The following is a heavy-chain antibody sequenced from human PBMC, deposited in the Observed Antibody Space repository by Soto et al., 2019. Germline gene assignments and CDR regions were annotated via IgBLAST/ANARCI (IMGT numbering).Heavy chain of an antibody. CDR3: ARDGPYYYASRMDV. CDR2: LHSGGDT. V-gene: IGHV3-53*04. Sequence: EVQFVESGGGLVQPGGSLRLSCVASGIPVSSNYMTWVRQAPGKGLEWVSVLHSGGDTYYANSVKGRFTISRHDSTNTLYLQMNSLTPEDTAVYYCARDGPYYYASRMDVWGQGTTVTVSS. CDR1: GIPVSSNY. D-gene: IGHD3-10*01. J-gene: IGHJ6*02.